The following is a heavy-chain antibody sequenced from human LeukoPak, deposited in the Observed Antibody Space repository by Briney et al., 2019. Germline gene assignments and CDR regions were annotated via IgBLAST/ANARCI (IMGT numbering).Heavy chain of an antibody. CDR2: ISSSGSTI. Sequence: RGSLRLSCAASGFTFSDYYMSWIRQAPGKGLEWVSYISSSGSTIYYADSAKGRFTISRDNAKNSLYLQMSSLRAEDTAVYYCARGRGNVFLDYWGQGTLVTVSS. V-gene: IGHV3-11*01. CDR3: ARGRGNVFLDY. J-gene: IGHJ4*02. D-gene: IGHD2-21*01. CDR1: GFTFSDYY.